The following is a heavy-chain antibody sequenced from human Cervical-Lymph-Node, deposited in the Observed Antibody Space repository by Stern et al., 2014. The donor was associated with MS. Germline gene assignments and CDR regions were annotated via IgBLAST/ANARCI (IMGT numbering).Heavy chain of an antibody. Sequence: QVQLQESGSGLVKPSQTLSLTCLVSGGSITSNGASWSWIRQPPGKGLEWIGSIYHGGRSYYNPSLRSRLSMSVDQSKNQFSLRLTSVTAADTAVYFCAREHNWNYFDLWGQGTLVSVSP. D-gene: IGHD1-1*01. J-gene: IGHJ4*02. CDR3: AREHNWNYFDL. CDR1: GGSITSNGAS. V-gene: IGHV4-30-2*01. CDR2: IYHGGRS.